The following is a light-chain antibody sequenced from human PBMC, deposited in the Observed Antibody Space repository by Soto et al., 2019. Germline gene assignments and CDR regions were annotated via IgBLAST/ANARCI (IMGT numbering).Light chain of an antibody. CDR1: QSVNSN. Sequence: EIVMTQSPATLSVSPGERATLSCRASQSVNSNLAWYRQKPGQAPRLLISDASTRATGVPARFSGSGSGTEFTLTISSLQSVDSGIYYCQQYNFWPPLTFGGGTKVEIK. V-gene: IGKV3-15*01. J-gene: IGKJ4*01. CDR3: QQYNFWPPLT. CDR2: DAS.